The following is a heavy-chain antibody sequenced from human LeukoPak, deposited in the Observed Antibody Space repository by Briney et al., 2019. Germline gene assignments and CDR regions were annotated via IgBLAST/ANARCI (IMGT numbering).Heavy chain of an antibody. J-gene: IGHJ4*02. CDR2: IYYSGSA. Sequence: SETLSLTCTVSGGSISSYYWSWIRQPPGKGLEWIGYIYYSGSANYNPSLKSRVTISVDTSKNQFSLKLSSVTAADTAVYYCARGNSGSYFDYWGQGTLVTVSS. V-gene: IGHV4-59*01. D-gene: IGHD1-26*01. CDR3: ARGNSGSYFDY. CDR1: GGSISSYY.